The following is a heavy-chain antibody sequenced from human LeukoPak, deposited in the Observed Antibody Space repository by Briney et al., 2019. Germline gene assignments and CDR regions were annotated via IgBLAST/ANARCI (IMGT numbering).Heavy chain of an antibody. CDR2: IKQDESEK. Sequence: GGSLRLSCADSGFTFSSYWMSWVRQAPGKGLEWVANIKQDESEKYYVDSVKGRFTISRDNAKNSLYLQMNSLRAEDTAVYYCARENSYDSSGYPFDYWGQGTLVTVSS. D-gene: IGHD3-22*01. J-gene: IGHJ4*02. V-gene: IGHV3-7*01. CDR3: ARENSYDSSGYPFDY. CDR1: GFTFSSYW.